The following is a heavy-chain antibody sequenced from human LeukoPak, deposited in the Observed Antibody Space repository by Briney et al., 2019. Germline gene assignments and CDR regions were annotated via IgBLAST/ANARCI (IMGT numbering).Heavy chain of an antibody. J-gene: IGHJ5*02. CDR1: GYTFTGYY. Sequence: ASVKVSCKASGYTFTGYYMHWVRQAPGQGLEWMGWINPNSGGTNYAQKFQGRVTMTRDTSISTAYMELSRLRSDDTAVYYCARDGYYYDSSGYYHRRSHWFDPWGQGTLVTVSS. D-gene: IGHD3-22*01. V-gene: IGHV1-2*02. CDR3: ARDGYYYDSSGYYHRRSHWFDP. CDR2: INPNSGGT.